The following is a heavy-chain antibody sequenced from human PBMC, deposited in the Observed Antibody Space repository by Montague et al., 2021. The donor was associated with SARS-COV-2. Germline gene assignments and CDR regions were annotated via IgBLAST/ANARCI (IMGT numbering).Heavy chain of an antibody. CDR3: VRVGVSNWYSFFDY. V-gene: IGHV4-59*01. J-gene: IGHJ4*02. Sequence: SETLSLTCTVSGGSISRYYWSWIRQPPGKGLEWIGYIFNSGSTNXNPSLKSRVTISVDTSKNQLSLRLRSVTAADTAVYYCVRVGVSNWYSFFDYWGQGTLVTVSS. CDR2: IFNSGST. CDR1: GGSISRYY. D-gene: IGHD6-13*01.